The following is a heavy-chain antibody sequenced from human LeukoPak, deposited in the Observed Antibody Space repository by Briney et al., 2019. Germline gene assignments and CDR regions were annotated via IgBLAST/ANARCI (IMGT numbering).Heavy chain of an antibody. J-gene: IGHJ6*03. Sequence: ASVKVSCKASGYTFTSYYMHWVRQAPGQGLEWMGIINPSGGSTSYAQKFQGRVTMTRDMSTSTVYVELSSLGSEDTAVYYCPRAGYDLWSGYFSYYYMDVWGKGTTVTVSS. CDR2: INPSGGST. CDR1: GYTFTSYY. D-gene: IGHD3-3*01. V-gene: IGHV1-46*01. CDR3: PRAGYDLWSGYFSYYYMDV.